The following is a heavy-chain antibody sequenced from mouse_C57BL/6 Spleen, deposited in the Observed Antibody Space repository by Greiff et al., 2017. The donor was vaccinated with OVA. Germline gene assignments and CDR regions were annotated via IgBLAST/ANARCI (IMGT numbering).Heavy chain of an antibody. CDR3: ARRGTTVPCDY. V-gene: IGHV1-80*01. J-gene: IGHJ2*01. Sequence: QVQLQQSGAELVKPGASVKISCKASGYAFSSYWMNWVKQRPGKGLEWIGQIYPGDGDTNYNGKFKGKATLTADKSSSTAYMQLSSLTSEDSAVYFCARRGTTVPCDYWGQGTTLTVSS. CDR1: GYAFSSYW. D-gene: IGHD1-1*01. CDR2: IYPGDGDT.